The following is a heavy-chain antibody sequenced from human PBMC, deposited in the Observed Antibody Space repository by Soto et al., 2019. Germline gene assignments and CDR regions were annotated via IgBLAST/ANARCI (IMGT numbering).Heavy chain of an antibody. Sequence: QVQLQESGPELVKPSETLSLTCTVSGGSISSYYWSWIRQPPGKGLEWIGYIYYSGSTNDNPSLKSRVTISVDTSKNQFSLKLSSVTAADTAVYYCARRWGRTFDYWGQGTLVTVSS. V-gene: IGHV4-59*08. CDR2: IYYSGST. D-gene: IGHD7-27*01. J-gene: IGHJ4*02. CDR3: ARRWGRTFDY. CDR1: GGSISSYY.